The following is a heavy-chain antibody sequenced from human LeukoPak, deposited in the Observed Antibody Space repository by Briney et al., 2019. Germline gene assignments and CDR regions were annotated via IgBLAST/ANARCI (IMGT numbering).Heavy chain of an antibody. CDR2: MNPNSGNT. V-gene: IGHV1-8*03. D-gene: IGHD3-22*01. CDR1: GYTFTGYY. Sequence: ASVKVSCKASGYTFTGYYMHWVRQAPGQGLEWMGWMNPNSGNTGYAQKFQGRVTITRNTSISTAYMELSSLRSEDTAVYYCARGFHYYDSSGYYAIYYFDYWGQGTLVTVSS. CDR3: ARGFHYYDSSGYYAIYYFDY. J-gene: IGHJ4*02.